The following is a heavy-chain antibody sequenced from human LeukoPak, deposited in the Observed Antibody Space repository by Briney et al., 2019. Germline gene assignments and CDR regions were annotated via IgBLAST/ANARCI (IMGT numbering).Heavy chain of an antibody. V-gene: IGHV3-15*01. Sequence: GGSLRLSCAASGFTFSIALMSWVRQAPGKGLEWVGRIKSRGDGETRDYAAPVKDRFIISRDDSKNTLYLQMNSLRTEDTAIYYCAAVGEWLSNAFNTWGQGTLVTVSA. CDR1: GFTFSIAL. D-gene: IGHD3-3*01. J-gene: IGHJ3*02. CDR3: AAVGEWLSNAFNT. CDR2: IKSRGDGETR.